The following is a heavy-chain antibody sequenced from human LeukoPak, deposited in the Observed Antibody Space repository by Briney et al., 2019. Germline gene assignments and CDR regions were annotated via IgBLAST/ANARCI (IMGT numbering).Heavy chain of an antibody. Sequence: GASVKVSCKASGYTFTSYGISWVRQAPGQGLEWMGWISAYNGNTNYAQKLQGRVTMTTDTSTSTAYMELRSLRSDDTAVYYCASIAAAGTLLVYYYMDVWGKGTTVTVSS. CDR2: ISAYNGNT. J-gene: IGHJ6*03. CDR3: ASIAAAGTLLVYYYMDV. V-gene: IGHV1-18*01. D-gene: IGHD6-13*01. CDR1: GYTFTSYG.